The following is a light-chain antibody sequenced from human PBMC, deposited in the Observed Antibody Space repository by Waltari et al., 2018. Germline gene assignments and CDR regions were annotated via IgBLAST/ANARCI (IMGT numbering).Light chain of an antibody. Sequence: EIVLTQSPATLSLSPGERATLSCGASQSVSSYLAWYQQKPGQAPRLLIYDASNRATGSPVRFSGSWSGTDFTLTISSLEPEDSAVYYCQQSRNWPLTFGGGTKVEIK. CDR1: QSVSSY. CDR3: QQSRNWPLT. V-gene: IGKV3-11*01. CDR2: DAS. J-gene: IGKJ4*01.